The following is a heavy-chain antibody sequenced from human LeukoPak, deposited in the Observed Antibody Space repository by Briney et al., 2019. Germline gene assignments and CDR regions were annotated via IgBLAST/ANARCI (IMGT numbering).Heavy chain of an antibody. V-gene: IGHV4-39*07. CDR1: VGSLTCSGYQ. Sequence: SETLSLTCAVCVGSLTCSGYQWGWIRQPPGNGLEWNGNIYDSGSTYYNPSLKSRVTISVDTSKNQFSLKLSSVTAADTAVYYCARISSSNWYNERGAFDVWGQGTMVTVSS. D-gene: IGHD6-13*01. J-gene: IGHJ3*01. CDR2: IYDSGST. CDR3: ARISSSNWYNERGAFDV.